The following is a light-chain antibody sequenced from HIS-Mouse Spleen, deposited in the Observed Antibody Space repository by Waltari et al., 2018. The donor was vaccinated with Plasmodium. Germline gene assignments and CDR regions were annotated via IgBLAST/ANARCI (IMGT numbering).Light chain of an antibody. CDR2: GAS. CDR3: QQYGSSPLT. Sequence: EIVLTQSPGTLSLPPGARAPHSCRASQSVSSSYLAWYQHKPGQAPRLLIYGASSMATGIPDRFSGSGSGTDFTLTISRLEPEDFAVYYCQQYGSSPLTFGGGTKVEIK. V-gene: IGKV3-20*01. CDR1: QSVSSSY. J-gene: IGKJ4*01.